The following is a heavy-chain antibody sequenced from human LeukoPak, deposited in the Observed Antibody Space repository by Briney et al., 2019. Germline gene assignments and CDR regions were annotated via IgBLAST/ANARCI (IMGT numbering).Heavy chain of an antibody. CDR1: GGSFSGYY. J-gene: IGHJ3*02. CDR3: ASDRGPRAFDI. Sequence: SETLSLTCAVYGGSFSGYYWSWIRQPPGKGLEWIGEINHSGSTNYNPSLKSRVTISVDTSKNQFSLKLSSVTAADTAVYYCASDRGPRAFDIWGQGTMVTVSS. V-gene: IGHV4-34*01. CDR2: INHSGST.